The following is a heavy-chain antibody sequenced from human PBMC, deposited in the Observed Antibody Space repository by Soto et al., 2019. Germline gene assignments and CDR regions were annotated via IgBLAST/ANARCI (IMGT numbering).Heavy chain of an antibody. V-gene: IGHV1-69*13. CDR3: ARDRYDILTGYPSSWFDP. Sequence: SVKVSCKASGGTFSSYAISWVRQAPGQGLEWMGGIIPIFGTANYAQKFQGRVTITADESTSTAYMELSSLRSEDTAVYYCARDRYDILTGYPSSWFDPWGQGTLVTVSS. CDR1: GGTFSSYA. CDR2: IIPIFGTA. J-gene: IGHJ5*02. D-gene: IGHD3-9*01.